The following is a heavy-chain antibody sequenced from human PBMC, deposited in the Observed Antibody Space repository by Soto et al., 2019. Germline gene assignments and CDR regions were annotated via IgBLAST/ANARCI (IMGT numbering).Heavy chain of an antibody. CDR2: INTNSGGT. D-gene: IGHD3-3*01. CDR3: AREAYFDFWGALRWFDP. V-gene: IGHV1-2*02. Sequence: QAQLVQSGAEVKKPGASVKVSCRTSGYSFTATYITWVRQAPGQGLEWMGWINTNSGGTNSARKFQGRVTMTRDTSVNTAYLDLNGLRSDDTAIYYCAREAYFDFWGALRWFDPWGQGTLVAVSS. CDR1: GYSFTATY. J-gene: IGHJ5*02.